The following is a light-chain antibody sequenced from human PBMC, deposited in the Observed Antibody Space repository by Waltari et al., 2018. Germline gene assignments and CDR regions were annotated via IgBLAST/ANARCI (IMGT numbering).Light chain of an antibody. Sequence: YRASQSVGTYLAWYQQRPGQSPRLLIYDASYRATGIPARFSGSGSETDFTLTISSLQPEDFAVYYCQQRRSWPLTFGGGTRVQI. V-gene: IGKV3-11*01. CDR1: QSVGTY. CDR2: DAS. CDR3: QQRRSWPLT. J-gene: IGKJ4*01.